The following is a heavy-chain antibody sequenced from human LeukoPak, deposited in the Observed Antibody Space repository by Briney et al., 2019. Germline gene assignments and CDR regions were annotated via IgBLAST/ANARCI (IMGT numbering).Heavy chain of an antibody. D-gene: IGHD3-22*01. CDR2: VRYSGKT. Sequence: PSETLSLTCTVSGGSITSSSDYWGWFRQPPGKGLEWIGSVRYSGKTYYTPSLKSRVTMSVDTSRSQFSLKLSSVTGADTAVYFCARHYYDSSGSRRDYYFDYWGPGTLVTVSS. J-gene: IGHJ4*02. V-gene: IGHV4-39*01. CDR1: GGSITSSSDY. CDR3: ARHYYDSSGSRRDYYFDY.